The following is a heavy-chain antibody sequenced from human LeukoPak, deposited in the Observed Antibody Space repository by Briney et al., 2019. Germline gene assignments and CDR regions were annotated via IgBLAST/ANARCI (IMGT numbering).Heavy chain of an antibody. V-gene: IGHV4-34*01. CDR2: INHSGST. Sequence: PSETLSLTCAVYGGSFSGYYWSWIRQPPGKGLEWIGEINHSGSTNYNQSLKSRVTISVDTSKNQFSLKLSSVTAADTAVYYCARVLITHSSSWYPLWKNNWFDPWGQGTLVTVSS. J-gene: IGHJ5*02. CDR3: ARVLITHSSSWYPLWKNNWFDP. D-gene: IGHD6-13*01. CDR1: GGSFSGYY.